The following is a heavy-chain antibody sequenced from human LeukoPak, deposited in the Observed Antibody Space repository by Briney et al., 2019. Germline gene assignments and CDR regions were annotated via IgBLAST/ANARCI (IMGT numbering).Heavy chain of an antibody. CDR2: IRSKAYGGTT. D-gene: IGHD1-26*01. J-gene: IGHJ4*02. Sequence: PGGSLRLSCTASGFTFGDYAMSWVRQAPGKGLEWVGFIRSKAYGGTTEYAASVKGGFTISRDDSKSIAYLQMNSLKTEDTAVYYCTRIGGSYFVDYFDYWGQGTLVTVSS. CDR1: GFTFGDYA. CDR3: TRIGGSYFVDYFDY. V-gene: IGHV3-49*04.